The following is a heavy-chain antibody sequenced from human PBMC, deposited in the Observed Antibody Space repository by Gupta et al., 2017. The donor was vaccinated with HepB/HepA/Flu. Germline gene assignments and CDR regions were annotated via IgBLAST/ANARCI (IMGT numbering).Heavy chain of an antibody. CDR3: ARARYYYDSSGYARTRRKAYYFDY. CDR2: ISAYNGNT. CDR1: GYTFTSYG. J-gene: IGHJ4*02. V-gene: IGHV1-18*01. Sequence: QVPLVQSGAEVKKPGASVKVSCQASGYTFTSYGISWVPQAPGPGLEWMGWISAYNGNTSDAQKLQGRVTMTTDTSTSKAYMELRSLRSDDTAVYYCARARYYYDSSGYARTRRKAYYFDYWGQGTLVTVSS. D-gene: IGHD3-22*01.